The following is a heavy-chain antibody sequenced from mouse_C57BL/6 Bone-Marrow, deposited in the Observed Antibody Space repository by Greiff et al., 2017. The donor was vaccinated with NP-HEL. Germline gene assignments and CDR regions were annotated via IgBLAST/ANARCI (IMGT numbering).Heavy chain of an antibody. CDR2: IDPENGDT. J-gene: IGHJ3*01. Sequence: VQLQQSGAELVRPGASVKLSCTASGFNIKDDYMHWVKQRPEQGLEWIGRIDPENGDTEYASKFQGKATITADTSSNTAYLQLSSLTSEDTAVYYCTLLWRFAYWGQGTLVTVSA. CDR3: TLLWRFAY. CDR1: GFNIKDDY. D-gene: IGHD2-1*01. V-gene: IGHV14-4*01.